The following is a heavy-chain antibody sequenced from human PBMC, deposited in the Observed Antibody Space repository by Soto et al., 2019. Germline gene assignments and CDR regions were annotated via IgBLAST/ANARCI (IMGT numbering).Heavy chain of an antibody. CDR1: GESLNKYY. V-gene: IGHV4-34*02. D-gene: IGHD2-2*01. CDR3: AAARIVGVVCALRYYYYMDV. CDR2: INDSGGT. J-gene: IGHJ6*03. Sequence: QVQLQQWGAGLLKPSETLSLTCGVYGESLNKYYWTGVRQPPGRGLEWVGEINDSGGTNNDPTIKSGVTRSVDTSTTEFSLNLRSVTAADMAVYYCAAARIVGVVCALRYYYYMDVWGKGTTVTVSS.